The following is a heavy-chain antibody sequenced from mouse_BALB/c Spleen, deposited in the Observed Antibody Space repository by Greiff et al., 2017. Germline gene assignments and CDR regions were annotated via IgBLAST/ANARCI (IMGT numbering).Heavy chain of an antibody. J-gene: IGHJ4*01. CDR2: IDPENGNT. Sequence: EVKLMESGAELVRPGALVKLSCKASGFNIKDYYMHWVKQRPEQGLEWIGWIDPENGNTIYDPKFQGKASITADTSSNTAYLQLSSLTSEDTAVYYCAAYYRFYAMDDWGQGTSVTVSS. D-gene: IGHD2-14*01. V-gene: IGHV14-1*02. CDR3: AAYYRFYAMDD. CDR1: GFNIKDYY.